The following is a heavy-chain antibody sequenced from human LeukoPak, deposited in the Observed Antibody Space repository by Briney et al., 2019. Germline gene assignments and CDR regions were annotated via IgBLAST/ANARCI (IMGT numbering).Heavy chain of an antibody. CDR3: AREQLVLGYYYYYYMDV. D-gene: IGHD6-6*01. CDR1: GGTFSSYA. V-gene: IGHV1-69*06. Sequence: VASVKVSCKASGGTFSSYAISWVRQAPGQGLEWMGGIIPIFGTANYAQKFQGRVTITAEKSTSTAYMELSSLRSEDTAVYYCAREQLVLGYYYYYYMDVWGKGTTVTVSS. CDR2: IIPIFGTA. J-gene: IGHJ6*03.